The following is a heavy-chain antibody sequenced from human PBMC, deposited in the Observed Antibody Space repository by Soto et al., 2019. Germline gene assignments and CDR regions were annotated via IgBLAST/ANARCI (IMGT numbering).Heavy chain of an antibody. CDR1: GFTFSSYG. J-gene: IGHJ4*02. CDR2: IWYDGSNK. Sequence: QVQLVESGGGVVQPGRSLRLSCAASGFTFSSYGMHWVRQAPGKGLEWVAVIWYDGSNKYYADSVKGRFTISRDNSKNTQYLQMNSLRAEDTAVYYCARASYSSGYYFDYWGQGTLVTVSS. CDR3: ARASYSSGYYFDY. V-gene: IGHV3-33*01. D-gene: IGHD6-19*01.